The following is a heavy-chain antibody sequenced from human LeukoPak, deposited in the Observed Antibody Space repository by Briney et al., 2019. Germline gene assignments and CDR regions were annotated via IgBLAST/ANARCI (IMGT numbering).Heavy chain of an antibody. D-gene: IGHD3-16*01. CDR3: AKDLGDSIPEAFDI. CDR2: ISSSSSYI. J-gene: IGHJ3*02. Sequence: GGSLRLSCAASGFTFSSYSMNWVRQAPGKGLEWVSSISSSSSYIYYADSVKGRFTISRDNSKNTLYLQMNSLRAEDTAVYYCAKDLGDSIPEAFDIWGQGTMVTVSS. CDR1: GFTFSSYS. V-gene: IGHV3-21*04.